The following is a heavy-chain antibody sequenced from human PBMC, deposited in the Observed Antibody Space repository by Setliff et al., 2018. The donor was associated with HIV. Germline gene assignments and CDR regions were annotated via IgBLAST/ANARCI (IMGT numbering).Heavy chain of an antibody. J-gene: IGHJ4*01. Sequence: GASVKVSCKVSGYTLTELSMHWVRQAPGKGLEWMGVINTSGGSAGYAEKFRGRVTMTRDTSTSTVYMDLRNLRSEDTAVYYCARNQGDSSGWYAGDYWGHGTLVTVSS. CDR1: GYTLTELS. CDR2: INTSGGSA. D-gene: IGHD6-19*01. CDR3: ARNQGDSSGWYAGDY. V-gene: IGHV1-46*01.